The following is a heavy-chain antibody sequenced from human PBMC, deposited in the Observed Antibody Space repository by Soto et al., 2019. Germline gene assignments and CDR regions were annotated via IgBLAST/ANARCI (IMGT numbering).Heavy chain of an antibody. Sequence: SETLSLTCTVSGGSISSYYWSWIRQPPGKGLEWIGYIYYSGSTNYNPSLKSRVTISVDTSKNQFSLKLSSVTAADTAVYYCAREGNFEHYFDYWGQGTLVTVLL. CDR3: AREGNFEHYFDY. V-gene: IGHV4-59*01. CDR2: IYYSGST. J-gene: IGHJ4*02. CDR1: GGSISSYY.